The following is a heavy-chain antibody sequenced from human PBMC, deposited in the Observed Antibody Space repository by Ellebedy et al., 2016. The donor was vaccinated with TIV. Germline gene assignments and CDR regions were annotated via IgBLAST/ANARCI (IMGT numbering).Heavy chain of an antibody. V-gene: IGHV3-30*02. J-gene: IGHJ4*02. Sequence: GESLKISCAASGFTFSSYGMHWVRQAPGKGLEWVAVIWYDGSNKYYADSVKGRFTISRDNSKNMVHLQMNSLRAEDAAVYYCAKEVGRMSFFDSWGQGTLVTVSS. CDR2: IWYDGSNK. D-gene: IGHD1-26*01. CDR1: GFTFSSYG. CDR3: AKEVGRMSFFDS.